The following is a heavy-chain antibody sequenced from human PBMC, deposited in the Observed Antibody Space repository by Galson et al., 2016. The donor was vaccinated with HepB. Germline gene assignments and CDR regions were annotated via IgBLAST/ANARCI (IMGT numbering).Heavy chain of an antibody. CDR2: ISSSSGVL. V-gene: IGHV3-48*01. Sequence: SLRLSCAASGFTFSSFSMNWVRQAPGKGLEWVSYISSSSGVLYYADSVKGRFTISRDNAKNSLYLQMNSLRVEDTAVYYCAKLDCGRDCPRDDWGQGTQVTVS. D-gene: IGHD2-21*02. CDR1: GFTFSSFS. J-gene: IGHJ4*02. CDR3: AKLDCGRDCPRDD.